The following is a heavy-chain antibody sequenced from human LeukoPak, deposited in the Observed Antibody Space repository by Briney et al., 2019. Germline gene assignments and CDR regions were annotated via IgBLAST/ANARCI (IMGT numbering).Heavy chain of an antibody. Sequence: PSGTLSLTCAVSGDSINNNNWWSWVRQSPGKGLEWIGEIYHSGSTNYNPSLKSRVTISVDTSKNQFSLRLSSVTAADTAVYYCARDLDYWGQGILVIVSS. CDR1: GDSINNNNW. CDR3: ARDLDY. CDR2: IYHSGST. V-gene: IGHV4-4*02. J-gene: IGHJ4*02.